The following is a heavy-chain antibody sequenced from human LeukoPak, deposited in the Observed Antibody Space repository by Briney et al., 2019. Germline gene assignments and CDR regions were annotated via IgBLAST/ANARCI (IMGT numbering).Heavy chain of an antibody. J-gene: IGHJ6*02. V-gene: IGHV1-18*01. CDR1: GYTFTSYG. CDR3: ARVSMGSSGWNYYYYGMDV. CDR2: ISAYNGNT. D-gene: IGHD6-19*01. Sequence: ASVKVSCKASGYTFTSYGISWVRQAPGQGLEWMGWISAYNGNTNYAQKLQGRVTMTTDTSTSTAYMELRSLRSDDTAVYYCARVSMGSSGWNYYYYGMDVWGQGTTVTVSS.